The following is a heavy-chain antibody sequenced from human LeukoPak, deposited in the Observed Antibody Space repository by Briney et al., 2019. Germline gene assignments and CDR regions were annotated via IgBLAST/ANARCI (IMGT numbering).Heavy chain of an antibody. D-gene: IGHD6-13*01. CDR3: ANFEPGYTSSWYAEF. Sequence: GGSLRLSCAASGFTFSSYAMSWVRQAPGKGLEWDSAISGSGGSTYYADSVKGRFTISRDNAKNALYLQMNSLRVEDTAVYYCANFEPGYTSSWYAEFWGQGTLVTVSS. V-gene: IGHV3-23*01. CDR2: ISGSGGST. CDR1: GFTFSSYA. J-gene: IGHJ4*02.